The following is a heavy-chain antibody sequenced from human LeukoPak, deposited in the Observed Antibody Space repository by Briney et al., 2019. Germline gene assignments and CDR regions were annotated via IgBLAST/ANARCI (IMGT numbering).Heavy chain of an antibody. CDR1: GGTFSSYA. V-gene: IGHV1-69*06. CDR3: ARGPEGYYYYYYYYMDV. CDR2: IIPIFSTA. Sequence: GSSVKVSCKASGGTFSSYAISWVRQAPGQGLEWMGGIIPIFSTAKYAQEFQGRVTINADKSTSTAYMELSSLRSEDTAVYHCARGPEGYYYYYYYYMDVWGKGTTVTVSS. D-gene: IGHD3-22*01. J-gene: IGHJ6*03.